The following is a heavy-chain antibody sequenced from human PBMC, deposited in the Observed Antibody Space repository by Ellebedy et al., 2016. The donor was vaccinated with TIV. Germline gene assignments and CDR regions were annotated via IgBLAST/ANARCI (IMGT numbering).Heavy chain of an antibody. CDR3: AKDWASGSYYYYYDGMDV. V-gene: IGHV3-23*01. D-gene: IGHD3-10*01. CDR1: GFTFNRYA. Sequence: GGSLRLSXAASGFTFNRYAMSWVRQTPEKGLEWVSGLTGSGISIYYADSVKGRFTISRDNSKNTLYLQMNSLRAEDTAVYYCAKDWASGSYYYYYDGMDVWGQGITVTVSS. CDR2: LTGSGISI. J-gene: IGHJ6*02.